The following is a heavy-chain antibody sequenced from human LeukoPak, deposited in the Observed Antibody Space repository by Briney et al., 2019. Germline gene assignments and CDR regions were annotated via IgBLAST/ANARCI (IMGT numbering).Heavy chain of an antibody. D-gene: IGHD6-25*01. Sequence: SETLSLTCTVSGGSISSSSYYWGWIRQPPGKGLEWIGSIYYSGSTYYNPSLKSRVTMSVDTSKNQFSLKLSSVTAADTAVYYCARDERLGFDYWGQGTLVTVSS. V-gene: IGHV4-39*07. J-gene: IGHJ4*02. CDR2: IYYSGST. CDR3: ARDERLGFDY. CDR1: GGSISSSSYY.